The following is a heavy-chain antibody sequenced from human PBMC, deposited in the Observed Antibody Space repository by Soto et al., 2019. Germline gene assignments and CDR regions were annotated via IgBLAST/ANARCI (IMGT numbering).Heavy chain of an antibody. J-gene: IGHJ3*02. Sequence: GSLRLSCAASGFTVSSNYMSWVRQAPGKGLEWVSVIYSGGSTYYADSVKGRFTTSRDNSKNTLYLQMNSLRAEDTAVYYCARDPADTDAFDIWGQGTMVTVSS. D-gene: IGHD3-9*01. CDR3: ARDPADTDAFDI. V-gene: IGHV3-53*01. CDR1: GFTVSSNY. CDR2: IYSGGST.